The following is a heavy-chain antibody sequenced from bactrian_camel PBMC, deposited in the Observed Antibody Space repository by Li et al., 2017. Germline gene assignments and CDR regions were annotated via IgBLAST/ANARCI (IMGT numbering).Heavy chain of an antibody. CDR3: VRDLVVSGYAPFNY. CDR1: GFAFSSDW. CDR2: INSAGDKS. D-gene: IGHD1*01. J-gene: IGHJ4*01. Sequence: QLVESGGGLVQPGGSLRLSCAASGFAFSSDWMYWVRQAPGKGLEWVSTINSAGDKSYYSDSIKGRFTISRDNAKNTVYLQMNSLKPEDTAVFYCVRDLVVSGYAPFNYWGQGTQVTVS. V-gene: IGHV3S1*01.